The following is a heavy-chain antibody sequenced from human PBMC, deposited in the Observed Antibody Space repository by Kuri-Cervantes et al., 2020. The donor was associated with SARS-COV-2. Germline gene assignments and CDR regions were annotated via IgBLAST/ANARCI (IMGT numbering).Heavy chain of an antibody. J-gene: IGHJ4*02. Sequence: SETLSLTFAVYGGSFSGYYWSWIRQPPGKGLEWIGEINHSGSTNYNPSLKSRVTISVDTSKNQFSLRLSSVTAAYTAVYYCARDRGRGSPRKYFDYWGQGTLVTVSS. CDR2: INHSGST. CDR3: ARDRGRGSPRKYFDY. D-gene: IGHD1-14*01. V-gene: IGHV4-34*01. CDR1: GGSFSGYY.